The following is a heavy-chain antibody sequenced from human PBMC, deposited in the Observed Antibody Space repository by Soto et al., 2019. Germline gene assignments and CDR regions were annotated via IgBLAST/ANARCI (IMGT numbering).Heavy chain of an antibody. Sequence: SQTLSLTCAISGDSVSSNSAAWNCIRQSPSRGLEWLGRTYYRSKWYNDYAVSVKSRITINPDTSKNQFSLQLNSVTPEDTAVYYCARGERVGASSHSYYGIDVWGQGTTVTVSS. CDR3: ARGERVGASSHSYYGIDV. J-gene: IGHJ6*02. CDR1: GDSVSSNSAA. V-gene: IGHV6-1*01. CDR2: TYYRSKWYN. D-gene: IGHD1-26*01.